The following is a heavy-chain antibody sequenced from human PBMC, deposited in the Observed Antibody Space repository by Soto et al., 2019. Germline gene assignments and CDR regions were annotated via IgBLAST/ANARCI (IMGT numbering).Heavy chain of an antibody. V-gene: IGHV3-15*01. Sequence: PVGSLRLSCAASGFIFSNAWVSWVRQAPGKGLEWVGRIKSKTNGGTTDYAAPVRGRFSISRDDSKNTLYLQMNSLKTEDTAVYYCTTDDPINRYWGQGTLVTVSS. CDR3: TTDDPINRY. CDR1: GFIFSNAW. J-gene: IGHJ4*02. CDR2: IKSKTNGGTT.